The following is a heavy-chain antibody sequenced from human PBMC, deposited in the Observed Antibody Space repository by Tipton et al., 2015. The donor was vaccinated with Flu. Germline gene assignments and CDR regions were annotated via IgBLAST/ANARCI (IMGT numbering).Heavy chain of an antibody. Sequence: TLSLTCTVSSGSIRSTNYFCAWIRQPPGKRLELIGSIYPSGTTYYNPSLKSRVTISVDTSKNQFSLKLSSVTAADTAVYYCARSEKGARNWYFDLWGRGTLVTVSS. D-gene: IGHD1-14*01. CDR2: IYPSGTT. CDR1: SGSIRSTNYF. CDR3: ARSEKGARNWYFDL. J-gene: IGHJ2*01. V-gene: IGHV4-39*07.